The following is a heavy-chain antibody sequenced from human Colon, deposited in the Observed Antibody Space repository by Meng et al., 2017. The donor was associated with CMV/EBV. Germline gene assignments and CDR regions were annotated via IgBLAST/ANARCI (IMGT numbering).Heavy chain of an antibody. Sequence: ASVKVSCKVSHYSFISHDISWVRQAPGQRPEWMGWITTYNSNTNYAQKFQDRVAMTTDTSTSTVYMELRSLRSDDTAMYYCARRNPTVGGSTAFDYWGQGTLVTVSS. CDR1: HYSFISHD. V-gene: IGHV1-18*01. D-gene: IGHD1-26*01. CDR2: ITTYNSNT. J-gene: IGHJ4*02. CDR3: ARRNPTVGGSTAFDY.